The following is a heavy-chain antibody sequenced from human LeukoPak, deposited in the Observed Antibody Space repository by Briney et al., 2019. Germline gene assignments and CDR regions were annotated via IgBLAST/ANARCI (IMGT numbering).Heavy chain of an antibody. D-gene: IGHD5-24*01. Sequence: ASVKVSCKASGYTFTSYGISWVRQATGQGLEWMGWMSPNSGTTGYAQKFQGRVTMTRNTSISTAYMELSSLRSEDTAVYYCASSRDGYPPDYWGQGTLVTVSS. CDR1: GYTFTSYG. CDR3: ASSRDGYPPDY. CDR2: MSPNSGTT. V-gene: IGHV1-8*02. J-gene: IGHJ4*02.